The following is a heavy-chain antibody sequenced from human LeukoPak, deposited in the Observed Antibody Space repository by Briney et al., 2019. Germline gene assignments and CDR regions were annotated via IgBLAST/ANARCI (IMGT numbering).Heavy chain of an antibody. V-gene: IGHV4-39*07. Sequence: SETLSLTCTVSGGSISSSSYYWGWIRQPPGKGLEWIGSIYYSGSTYYNPSLKSRVTISVDTSKNQFSLKLSPVTAADTAVYYCARQRLCGGDCYGHFDYWGQGTLVTVSS. CDR1: GGSISSSSYY. CDR3: ARQRLCGGDCYGHFDY. D-gene: IGHD2-21*02. CDR2: IYYSGST. J-gene: IGHJ4*02.